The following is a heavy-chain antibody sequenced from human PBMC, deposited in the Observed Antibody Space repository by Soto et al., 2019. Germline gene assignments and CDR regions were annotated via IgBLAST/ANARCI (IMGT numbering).Heavy chain of an antibody. V-gene: IGHV1-18*01. J-gene: IGHJ4*02. D-gene: IGHD2-21*01. CDR3: ARDFCDSCGGPSCIYFDF. Sequence: QVQLVQSGAEVKEPGASVRVSCKASGYTFSYYGFSWVRQAPGQGLEWVAWISANSGDTNSAKRFQGRGTLTTDTSPSTDYMSLRILTSDDSAIYNGARDFCDSCGGPSCIYFDFCGEGSLVTVSS. CDR2: ISANSGDT. CDR1: GYTFSYYG.